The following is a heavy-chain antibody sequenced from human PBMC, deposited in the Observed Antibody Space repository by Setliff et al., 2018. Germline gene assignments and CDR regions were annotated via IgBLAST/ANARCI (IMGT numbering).Heavy chain of an antibody. CDR3: ARRWNFGPYGSGIHDGFDM. CDR1: DGSFSDYY. J-gene: IGHJ3*02. Sequence: LSLTCVVYDGSFSDYYWSWIRQPPGKGLEWIGEISHYGSTKYKSSLKSRVTISVDTPKNQFSLKLNSVTAADTAVYYCARRWNFGPYGSGIHDGFDMWGEGTIVTVSS. V-gene: IGHV4-34*01. D-gene: IGHD3-10*01. CDR2: ISHYGST.